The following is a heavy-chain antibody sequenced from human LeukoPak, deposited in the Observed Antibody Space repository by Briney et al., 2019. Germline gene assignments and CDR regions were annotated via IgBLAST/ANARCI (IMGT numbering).Heavy chain of an antibody. Sequence: NPSETLSLTCAVYGGSFSGYYWSWIRQPPGKGLEWIGEINHSGSTNYNPSLKSRVTISVDTSKNQFSLKLSSVTAADTAVYYCARGGYCSGGSCYSVYARNYYYGMDVWGQGTTVTVSS. CDR3: ARGGYCSGGSCYSVYARNYYYGMDV. CDR1: GGSFSGYY. J-gene: IGHJ6*02. V-gene: IGHV4-34*01. CDR2: INHSGST. D-gene: IGHD2-15*01.